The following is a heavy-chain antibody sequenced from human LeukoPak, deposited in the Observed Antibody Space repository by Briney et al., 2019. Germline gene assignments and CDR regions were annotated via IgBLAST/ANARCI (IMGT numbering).Heavy chain of an antibody. V-gene: IGHV4-34*01. CDR1: GGSFSGYY. J-gene: IGHJ4*02. CDR2: INHSGST. Sequence: SETLSLTCAVYGGSFSGYYWSWIRQPPGKGLEWIGEINHSGSTNYNPSLKSRVTISVDTSKNQFSLKLSSVTAADTAVYYCAYITGTTYFDYWGQGTLVTVSS. CDR3: AYITGTTYFDY. D-gene: IGHD1-14*01.